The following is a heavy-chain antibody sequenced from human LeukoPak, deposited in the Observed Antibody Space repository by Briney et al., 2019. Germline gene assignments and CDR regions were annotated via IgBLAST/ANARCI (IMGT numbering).Heavy chain of an antibody. CDR2: ISSSSRTI. J-gene: IGHJ5*01. D-gene: IGHD1-14*01. CDR3: AKGSPRGGFDS. CDR1: DLTFSTFT. Sequence: GGSLRLSCAASDLTFSTFTMHWVHQAPGKGLEWLSSISSSSRTINYADSVQGRFTVSRDNANSSMFLQMNELRREDTAVYYCAKGSPRGGFDSWGQGTLVTVS. V-gene: IGHV3-48*01.